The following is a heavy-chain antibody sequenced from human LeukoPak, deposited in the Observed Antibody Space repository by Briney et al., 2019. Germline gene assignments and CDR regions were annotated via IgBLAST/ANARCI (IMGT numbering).Heavy chain of an antibody. CDR2: TYYSGST. CDR3: ARHRGPIAADGWFDP. J-gene: IGHJ5*02. V-gene: IGHV4-39*01. D-gene: IGHD6-25*01. CDR1: GGSISSSSYY. Sequence: SETLSLTCTVSGGSISSSSYYWGWIRQPPGKGLEWIGSTYYSGSTYYNPSLKSRVTISVDTSKNQFSLKLSSVTAADTAVYYCARHRGPIAADGWFDPWGQGTLVTVSS.